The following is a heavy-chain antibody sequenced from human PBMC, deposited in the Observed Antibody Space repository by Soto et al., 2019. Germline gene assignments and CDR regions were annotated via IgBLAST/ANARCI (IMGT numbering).Heavy chain of an antibody. D-gene: IGHD3-10*01. V-gene: IGHV1-8*01. CDR1: GYTFTSYD. CDR3: ARAYGSGSYFYFVWFDP. Sequence: QVQLVQSGAEVKKPGASVKVSCKASGYTFTSYDINWVRQATGQGLEWMGWMNPNSGNTGYAQKFQGRVTMTRNTSISTAYRELSSLRSEDTAVYYCARAYGSGSYFYFVWFDPWGQGTLVTVSS. CDR2: MNPNSGNT. J-gene: IGHJ5*02.